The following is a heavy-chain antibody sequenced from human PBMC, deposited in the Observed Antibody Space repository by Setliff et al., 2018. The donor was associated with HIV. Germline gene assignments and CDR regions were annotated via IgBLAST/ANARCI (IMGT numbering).Heavy chain of an antibody. D-gene: IGHD2-21*01. J-gene: IGHJ4*02. CDR3: ARDTYYGNSWGYFDP. CDR1: GVSISNGDHY. CDR2: IYYTGTT. V-gene: IGHV4-31*02. Sequence: SETLSLTCTVSGVSISNGDHYWNWIRQHPGKGLEWIGYIYYTGTTYYNPSLENRVTMSVDTSKNQVSLKLTSVTAADTAVYYCARDTYYGNSWGYFDPWGQGTLVTVSS.